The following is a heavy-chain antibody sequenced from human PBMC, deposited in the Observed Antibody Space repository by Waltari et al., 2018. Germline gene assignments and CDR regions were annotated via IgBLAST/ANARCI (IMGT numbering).Heavy chain of an antibody. D-gene: IGHD5-12*01. CDR1: GSSQISYY. CDR2: IYTSGST. CDR3: ARVVKGLRYNSYYYMDV. J-gene: IGHJ6*03. V-gene: IGHV4-4*07. Sequence: GSSQISYYWSWIRQPAGKGLEWIGRIYTSGSTNYNPSLKSRVTMSVDTSKNQFSLKLSSVTAADTAVYYCARVVKGLRYNSYYYMDVWGKGTTVTVSS.